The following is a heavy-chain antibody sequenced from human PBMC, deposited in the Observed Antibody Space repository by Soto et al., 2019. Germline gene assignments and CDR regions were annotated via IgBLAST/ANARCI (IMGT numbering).Heavy chain of an antibody. CDR3: ARAIAVAGIPSVFDP. J-gene: IGHJ5*02. CDR1: GFTFSSYA. D-gene: IGHD6-19*01. CDR2: ISYDGNNK. V-gene: IGHV3-30-3*01. Sequence: QVQLVESGGGVVQPGRSLRLSCAASGFTFSSYAMNWVRQAPGKGLEWVAVISYDGNNKYYADSVKGRFTISRDNSKNTLYLQMNSLRAEDTDVYYCARAIAVAGIPSVFDPWGQGTLVTVSS.